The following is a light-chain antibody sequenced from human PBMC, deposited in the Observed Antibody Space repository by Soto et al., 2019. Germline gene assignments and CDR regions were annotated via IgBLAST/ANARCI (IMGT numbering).Light chain of an antibody. V-gene: IGKV1-5*01. CDR3: QQYKSYWT. Sequence: DIQMTQSPSTLSASGGDRVTITCRASQSISSWLAWYQQTPGKAPKLLIYDASSLESGVPSRFSGSGSGTEFTLTISRLQPDDFATYYCQQYKSYWTFGQGNKV. J-gene: IGKJ1*01. CDR1: QSISSW. CDR2: DAS.